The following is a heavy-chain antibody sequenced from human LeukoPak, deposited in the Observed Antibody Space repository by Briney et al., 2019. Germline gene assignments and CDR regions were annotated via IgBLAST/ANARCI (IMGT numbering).Heavy chain of an antibody. J-gene: IGHJ4*02. CDR2: INWNGGST. CDR3: ARVDCSGGSCYFDY. V-gene: IGHV3-20*04. D-gene: IGHD2-15*01. Sequence: GGSLRLSCAASGFTFDDYGMSWVRQAPGKGLEWVSGINWNGGSTGYADSVKGRFTISRDNAKNTLDLQMSSLRAEDTAVYYCARVDCSGGSCYFDYWGQGTLVTVSS. CDR1: GFTFDDYG.